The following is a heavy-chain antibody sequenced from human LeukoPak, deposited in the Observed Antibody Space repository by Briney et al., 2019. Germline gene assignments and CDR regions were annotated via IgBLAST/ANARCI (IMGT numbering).Heavy chain of an antibody. CDR3: AKDMGCSSTSCYYYYYGMDV. Sequence: GRSLRLSCAASGFTFDDYAMHWVRQAPGKGLEWVSGISWNSGSIGYADSVKSRFTISRDNAKNSLYLQMNSLRTEDTALYYCAKDMGCSSTSCYYYYYGMDVWGQGTTVTVSS. D-gene: IGHD2-2*01. J-gene: IGHJ6*02. CDR1: GFTFDDYA. CDR2: ISWNSGSI. V-gene: IGHV3-9*01.